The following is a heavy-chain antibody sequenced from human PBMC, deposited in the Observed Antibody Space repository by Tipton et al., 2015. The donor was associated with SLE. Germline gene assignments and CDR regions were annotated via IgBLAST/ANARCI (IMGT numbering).Heavy chain of an antibody. CDR1: GYSIRDGYY. J-gene: IGHJ5*02. D-gene: IGHD5-12*01. V-gene: IGHV4-38-2*02. Sequence: TLFLTCNVSGYSIRDGYYWGWIRQAPGKGLEWIGTIHHSGITYYNPSLKSRVTISVDTSKNQFSLKVRSVTAADTAVYYCAREYSGYDYRTFDPWGQGTLVTVSS. CDR2: IHHSGIT. CDR3: AREYSGYDYRTFDP.